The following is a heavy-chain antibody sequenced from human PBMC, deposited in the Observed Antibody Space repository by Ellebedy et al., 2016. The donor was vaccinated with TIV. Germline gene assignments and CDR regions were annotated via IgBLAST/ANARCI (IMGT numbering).Heavy chain of an antibody. D-gene: IGHD4-17*01. Sequence: PGGSLRLSCAASGFTFGTYGMHWVRQAPGKGLEWVAVIFYDGSKKYYGDSVQGRFTISRDNSKNTLYLQLNSLRAEDTAVYYSARDRDGDYLDYWGQGTLVTVSS. V-gene: IGHV3-33*01. CDR1: GFTFGTYG. CDR3: ARDRDGDYLDY. J-gene: IGHJ4*02. CDR2: IFYDGSKK.